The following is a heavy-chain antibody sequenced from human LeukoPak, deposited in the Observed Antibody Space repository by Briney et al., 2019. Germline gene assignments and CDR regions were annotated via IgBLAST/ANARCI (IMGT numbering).Heavy chain of an antibody. CDR2: IRSKAYGGTT. CDR3: TTDPFVVVAVNNDY. Sequence: PGGSLRLSCTASGFTFGDYAMSWFRQAPGKGLEWVGFIRSKAYGGTTEYAASVKGRFTISRDDSKSIAYLQMNSLKTEDTAVYYCTTDPFVVVAVNNDYWGQGTLVTVSS. D-gene: IGHD2-15*01. V-gene: IGHV3-49*03. J-gene: IGHJ4*02. CDR1: GFTFGDYA.